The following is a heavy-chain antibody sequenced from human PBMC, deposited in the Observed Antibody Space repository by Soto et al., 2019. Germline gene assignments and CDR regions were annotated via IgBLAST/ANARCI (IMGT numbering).Heavy chain of an antibody. CDR3: AREYSSSEFDY. D-gene: IGHD3-22*01. V-gene: IGHV1-18*01. CDR1: GYTFTSVG. CDR2: SSTYSDHT. J-gene: IGHJ4*02. Sequence: QVQLVQSGAEVKKPGASVKVSCKASGYTFTSVGISWVRQVPGHGLEWMGWSSTYSDHTNYAQNLQGRVTMTTDSSTNTAHMELRSLTSGDTAVYYCAREYSSSEFDYWGQGTLVTVSS.